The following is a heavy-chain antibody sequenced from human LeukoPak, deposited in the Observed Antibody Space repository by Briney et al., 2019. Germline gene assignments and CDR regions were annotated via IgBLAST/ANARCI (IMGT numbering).Heavy chain of an antibody. J-gene: IGHJ4*02. V-gene: IGHV3-11*01. Sequence: GGSLRLSCAASGFTFSDYYMGWIRQAPGRGLEWVSYISGSGDTMYYADSVKGRFTISRDNAKNSLYLQMNSLRAEDTAVYFCARNLYYASGSYYYGFWGQGTLVTVSS. CDR2: ISGSGDTM. CDR3: ARNLYYASGSYYYGF. D-gene: IGHD3-10*01. CDR1: GFTFSDYY.